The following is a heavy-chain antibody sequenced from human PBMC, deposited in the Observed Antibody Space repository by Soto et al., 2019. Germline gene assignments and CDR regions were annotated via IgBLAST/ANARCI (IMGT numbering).Heavy chain of an antibody. CDR2: IFPSDSDT. CDR1: GYKFTSSC. D-gene: IGHD3-22*01. Sequence: PGESLKMSCRTSGYKFTSSCIALVLQMPGKGLEWMGIIFPSDSDTRYSPSFQGQVTISADRSTSTVFLQWASLKASDTAVYFCARKDKSGYFNWFDPWGQGTLVTVSS. J-gene: IGHJ5*02. CDR3: ARKDKSGYFNWFDP. V-gene: IGHV5-51*01.